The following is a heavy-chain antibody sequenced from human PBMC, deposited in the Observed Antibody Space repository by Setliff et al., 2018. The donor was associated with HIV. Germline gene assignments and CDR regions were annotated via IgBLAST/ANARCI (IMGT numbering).Heavy chain of an antibody. V-gene: IGHV4-39*01. CDR1: GGSIGSGGYY. Sequence: SETLSLTCTVSGGSIGSGGYYWGWIRQPPGKGLQCIGSIYYSGSTYYNPSLKSRATVSVDTSKNQFSLRLTSVTAADTAVYYCTRHAGRENQLPHTYYYYMDVWGKGATVTVSS. CDR3: TRHAGRENQLPHTYYYYMDV. CDR2: IYYSGST. J-gene: IGHJ6*03. D-gene: IGHD2-2*01.